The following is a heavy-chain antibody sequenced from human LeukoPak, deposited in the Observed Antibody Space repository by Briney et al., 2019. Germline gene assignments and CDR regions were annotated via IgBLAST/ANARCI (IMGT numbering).Heavy chain of an antibody. CDR3: AKDRYCSGGSCYSDFDY. CDR1: GFTFSSYA. Sequence: GESLGLSCAASGFTFSSYAMSWVRQAPGKGLKWVSAISGSGGSTYYAESVKGRFTISRDNSKNTLYLQINSLRAEDTAVYYCAKDRYCSGGSCYSDFDYWGQGTLVTVSS. J-gene: IGHJ4*02. V-gene: IGHV3-23*01. CDR2: ISGSGGST. D-gene: IGHD2-15*01.